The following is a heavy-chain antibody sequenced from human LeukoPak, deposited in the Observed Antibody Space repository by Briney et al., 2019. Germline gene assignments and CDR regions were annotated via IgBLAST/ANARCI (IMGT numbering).Heavy chain of an antibody. J-gene: IGHJ5*02. D-gene: IGHD6-6*01. V-gene: IGHV1-69*05. CDR1: GGTFSSYA. CDR2: IIPIFGTA. Sequence: EASVKVSCKASGGTFSSYAISWVRQAPGQGLEWMGGIIPIFGTANYAQKSQGRVTITTDESTSTAYMELSSLRSEDTAVYYCARAGIAARVGISMNWFDPWGQGTLVTVSS. CDR3: ARAGIAARVGISMNWFDP.